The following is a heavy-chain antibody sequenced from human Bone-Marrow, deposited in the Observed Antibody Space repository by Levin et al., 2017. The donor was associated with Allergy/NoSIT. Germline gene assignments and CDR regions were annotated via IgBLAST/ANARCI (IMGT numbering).Heavy chain of an antibody. D-gene: IGHD2-2*02. Sequence: GASVKVSCKASGYTFTSYGISWVRQAPGQGLEWMGWISAYNGNTNYAQKLQGRVTMTTDTSTSTAYMELRSLRSDDTAVYYCAREHSLVVPAAIRYYYYGMDVWGQGTTVTVSS. J-gene: IGHJ6*02. CDR2: ISAYNGNT. CDR3: AREHSLVVPAAIRYYYYGMDV. V-gene: IGHV1-18*01. CDR1: GYTFTSYG.